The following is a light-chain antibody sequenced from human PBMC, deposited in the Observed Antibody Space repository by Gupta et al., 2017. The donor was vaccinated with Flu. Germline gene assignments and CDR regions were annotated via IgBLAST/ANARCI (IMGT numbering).Light chain of an antibody. Sequence: SYVLTQPPSMSVAPGQTAKLTCGGDNLGRYSVHWYQQKPGQAPVLVVYDVSDRHSGIPERFSGSNSGNTATLAISKVEAGDEADYYCQVWHVSSDHLRVFGGGTKLTVL. J-gene: IGLJ3*02. CDR3: QVWHVSSDHLRV. CDR2: DVS. V-gene: IGLV3-21*02. CDR1: NLGRYS.